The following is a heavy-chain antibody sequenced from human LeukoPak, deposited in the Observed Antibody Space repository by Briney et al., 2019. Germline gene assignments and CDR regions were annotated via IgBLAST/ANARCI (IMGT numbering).Heavy chain of an antibody. CDR2: IDFSGST. Sequence: PSETLSLICSVSGGSISGSNYYWGWIRQPPGKGLEWIGNIDFSGSTNYNSSLESRVTMSVDTSKNQFSLKLSSVIAADTAVYYCAREGGATELDYWGQGTLVTVSS. D-gene: IGHD1-26*01. J-gene: IGHJ4*02. V-gene: IGHV4-39*07. CDR1: GGSISGSNYY. CDR3: AREGGATELDY.